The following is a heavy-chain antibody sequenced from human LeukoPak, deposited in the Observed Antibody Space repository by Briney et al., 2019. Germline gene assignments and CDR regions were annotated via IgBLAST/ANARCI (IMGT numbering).Heavy chain of an antibody. CDR1: GFTFSNSA. D-gene: IGHD3-22*01. J-gene: IGHJ4*02. Sequence: GGSLRLSCAASGFTFSNSAMSWVRQAPGKGLEWVSYIDSSGSTIHYADSVKGRFTISRDNSKNTLYLQMNSLRAEDTAVYYCAKVGYYNDSSGYYLDYFDYWGQGTLVTVSS. CDR3: AKVGYYNDSSGYYLDYFDY. V-gene: IGHV3-23*05. CDR2: IDSSGSTI.